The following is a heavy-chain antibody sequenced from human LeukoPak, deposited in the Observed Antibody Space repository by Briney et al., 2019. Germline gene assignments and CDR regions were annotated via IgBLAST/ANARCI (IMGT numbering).Heavy chain of an antibody. Sequence: KPSETLSLTCTVSGGSISSYYWSWIRQPPGKGLEWIGYIYYSGSTNYNPSLKSRVTISVDTSKNQFSLKLSSVTAADTAVYYCAREDYVWGSYRSSGSDWGQGTLVTVSS. CDR2: IYYSGST. V-gene: IGHV4-59*12. D-gene: IGHD3-16*02. CDR3: AREDYVWGSYRSSGSD. CDR1: GGSISSYY. J-gene: IGHJ4*02.